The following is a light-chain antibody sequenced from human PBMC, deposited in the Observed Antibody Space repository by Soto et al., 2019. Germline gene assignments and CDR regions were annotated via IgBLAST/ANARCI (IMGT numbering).Light chain of an antibody. CDR3: QQYGSSPIT. V-gene: IGKV3-20*01. CDR2: RTS. J-gene: IGKJ5*01. Sequence: EIVLTQSPGNLSLSPGERATLSFEASQTINRIYVAWYQQKPGQAPRFLIYRTSDRANGIPGRFSGSGSGTDFTLTISRLEPEDFAIYYCQQYGSSPITFGQGTRLEIK. CDR1: QTINRIY.